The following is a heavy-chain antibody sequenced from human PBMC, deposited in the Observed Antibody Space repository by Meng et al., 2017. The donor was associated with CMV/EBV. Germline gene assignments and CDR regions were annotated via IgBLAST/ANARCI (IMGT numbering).Heavy chain of an antibody. D-gene: IGHD6-13*01. CDR1: GFTFSSYS. CDR2: ISSSSSYI. J-gene: IGHJ4*02. V-gene: IGHV3-21*04. CDR3: ARVPRIAAAGTWTR. Sequence: GESLKISCAASGFTFSSYSMNWVRQAPGKGLEWVSSISSSSSYIYYADSVKGRFTISRDNAKNSLYLQMNSLRAEDTAVYYCARVPRIAAAGTWTRWGQGTLVTVSS.